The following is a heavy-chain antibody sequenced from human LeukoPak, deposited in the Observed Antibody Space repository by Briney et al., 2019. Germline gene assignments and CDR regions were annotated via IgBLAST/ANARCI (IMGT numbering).Heavy chain of an antibody. CDR3: ARDRACPNGVCSYFDY. Sequence: KPSETLSLTCTVTGGSISSSTYYWGWIRHPPGKGLEWIGRIYYSGSTYYNPSLKSRVTISADTSKNQFSLKLSSVTAADTAVYYCARDRACPNGVCSYFDYWGQGTVVTVSS. CDR2: IYYSGST. CDR1: GGSISSSTYY. J-gene: IGHJ4*02. V-gene: IGHV4-39*01. D-gene: IGHD2-8*01.